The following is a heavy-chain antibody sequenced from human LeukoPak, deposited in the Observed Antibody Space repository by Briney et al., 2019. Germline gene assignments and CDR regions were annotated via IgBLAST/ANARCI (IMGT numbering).Heavy chain of an antibody. CDR2: IYYSGST. D-gene: IGHD4-23*01. Sequence: PSETLSLTYTVSGGSISSYYWSWIRQPRGKGLEWIGYIYYSGSTNYNPSLKSRVTISVDTSKNQFSLNLSSVAAADTAMYYCARKGAGNIDYWGQGTLVTVSS. CDR1: GGSISSYY. J-gene: IGHJ4*02. CDR3: ARKGAGNIDY. V-gene: IGHV4-59*01.